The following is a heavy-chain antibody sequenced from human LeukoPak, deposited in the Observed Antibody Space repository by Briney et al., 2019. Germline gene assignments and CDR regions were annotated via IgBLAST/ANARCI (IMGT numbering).Heavy chain of an antibody. J-gene: IGHJ4*02. CDR2: IYSSGFT. CDR1: GGSISRYW. Sequence: SETLSLTCTVSGGSISRYWWGWIRQPAGKCLEWIGHIYSSGFTNYNPSLKSRVTMSVDTSKNQFSLNLSSVTAADTAVYYCARGGSSGRTGDYWGQGTLVTVTS. D-gene: IGHD1-1*01. CDR3: ARGGSSGRTGDY. V-gene: IGHV4-4*07.